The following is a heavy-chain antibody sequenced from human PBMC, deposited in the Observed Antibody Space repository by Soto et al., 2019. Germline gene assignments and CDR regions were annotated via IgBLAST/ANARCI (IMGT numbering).Heavy chain of an antibody. V-gene: IGHV4-30-4*01. Sequence: PSETLSLTCTVSGGSISRDDYYCSWIRQAPGRGLEWIGYIHSSGSIYYNPSLKSRATMSIDTAGNQFSLKVSSVTVANTAVYYCARDLDGLHDDTSGPFPRPGWGQGTLVTVSS. CDR1: GGSISRDDYY. CDR3: ARDLDGLHDDTSGPFPRPG. CDR2: IHSSGSI. J-gene: IGHJ1*01. D-gene: IGHD3-22*01.